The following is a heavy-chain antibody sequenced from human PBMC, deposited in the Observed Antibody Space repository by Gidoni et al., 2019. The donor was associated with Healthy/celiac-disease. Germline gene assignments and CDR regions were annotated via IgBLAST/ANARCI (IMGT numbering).Heavy chain of an antibody. CDR1: GGSFSGYY. CDR3: ARGGSDVVVPAARTIDY. Sequence: QVQLQQWGAGLLKPSETLSLTCAVYGGSFSGYYWSWIRQPPGKGLEWIGEINHSGSTNYNPSLKSRVTISVDTSKNQCALKLSSVTAADTAVYYCARGGSDVVVPAARTIDYWGQGTLVTVSS. D-gene: IGHD2-2*01. V-gene: IGHV4-34*01. J-gene: IGHJ4*02. CDR2: INHSGST.